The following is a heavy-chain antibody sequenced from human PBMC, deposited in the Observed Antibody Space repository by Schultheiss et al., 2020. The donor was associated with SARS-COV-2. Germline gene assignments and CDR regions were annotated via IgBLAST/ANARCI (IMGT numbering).Heavy chain of an antibody. V-gene: IGHV1-2*02. CDR3: ARGRTNWAFDY. CDR2: INPNSGNT. D-gene: IGHD3-16*01. J-gene: IGHJ4*02. Sequence: ASVKVSCKASGYTFTSYAMHWVRQAPGQGLEWMGWINPNSGNTGYAQKFQGRVTMTRDTSIRTAYMELIRLRSDDTAIYYCARGRTNWAFDYWGQGTLVTVSS. CDR1: GYTFTSYA.